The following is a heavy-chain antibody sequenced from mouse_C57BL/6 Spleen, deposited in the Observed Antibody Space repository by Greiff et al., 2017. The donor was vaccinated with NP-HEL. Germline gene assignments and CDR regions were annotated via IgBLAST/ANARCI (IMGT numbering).Heavy chain of an antibody. CDR3: AREGGPDWYFDV. J-gene: IGHJ1*03. V-gene: IGHV1-54*01. Sequence: VMLVESGAELVRPGTSVKVSCKASGYAFTNYLIEWVKQRPGQGLEWIGVINPGSGGTNYNEKFKGKATLTADKSSSTAYMQLSSLTSEDSAVYFCAREGGPDWYFDVWGTGTTVTVSS. CDR1: GYAFTNYL. CDR2: INPGSGGT.